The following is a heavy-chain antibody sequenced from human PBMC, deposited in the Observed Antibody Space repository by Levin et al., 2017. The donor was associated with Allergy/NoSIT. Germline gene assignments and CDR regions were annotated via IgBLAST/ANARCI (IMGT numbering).Heavy chain of an antibody. CDR3: ARDVTGQLGRAWGWYFDL. J-gene: IGHJ2*01. CDR2: INPSGGGT. Sequence: ASVKVSCQASGYTFTNYYIHWVRQGPGQGLEWMGIINPSGGGTGYAQKFQGRVAMTRDTSTSTVFMELSSLRSEDTAVYYCARDVTGQLGRAWGWYFDLWGRGTLVTVSS. D-gene: IGHD7-27*01. V-gene: IGHV1-46*01. CDR1: GYTFTNYY.